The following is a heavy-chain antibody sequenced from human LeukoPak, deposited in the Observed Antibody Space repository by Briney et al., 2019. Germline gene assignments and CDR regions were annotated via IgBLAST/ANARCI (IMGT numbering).Heavy chain of an antibody. D-gene: IGHD2-15*01. Sequence: GGSLRLSCAASGLTFSTSSMSWVRQTPGKGLEWVSSISGSGGSTYYGDSMKGRFTISRDNSKNTLYLQMNSLRAEDTAVYYCTILSDCRGGTCYWSSFDFWGQGTLVTVSS. J-gene: IGHJ4*02. CDR1: GLTFSTSS. CDR3: TILSDCRGGTCYWSSFDF. V-gene: IGHV3-23*01. CDR2: ISGSGGST.